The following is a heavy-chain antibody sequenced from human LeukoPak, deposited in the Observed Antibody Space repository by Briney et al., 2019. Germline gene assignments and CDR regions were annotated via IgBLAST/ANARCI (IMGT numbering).Heavy chain of an antibody. Sequence: GGSLRLSCAASGFTFSDHYLDWVRQAPGKGLEWVGRSRSKTNRYTTQYAASVKGRFTISRDDSKNSLYLQMNSLRAEDTAVYYCARLEYVWGSYRPTYFDYWGQGTLVTVSS. V-gene: IGHV3-72*01. CDR2: SRSKTNRYTT. CDR1: GFTFSDHY. J-gene: IGHJ4*02. D-gene: IGHD3-16*02. CDR3: ARLEYVWGSYRPTYFDY.